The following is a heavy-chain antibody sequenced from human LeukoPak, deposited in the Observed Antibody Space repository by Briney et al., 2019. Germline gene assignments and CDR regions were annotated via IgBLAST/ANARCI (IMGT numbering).Heavy chain of an antibody. CDR1: GGSISTYY. CDR3: GRLNLPAVSGAFDY. D-gene: IGHD2-2*01. J-gene: IGHJ4*02. Sequence: KPSETLSLTCTVSGGSISTYYWSWIRPPAGKGLEWIGRIHSSGTTHYNPSLRSRVTLSIDTSKNQFSLKLSSVTAADTAVYYCGRLNLPAVSGAFDYWGQGTLVTVSS. CDR2: IHSSGTT. V-gene: IGHV4-4*07.